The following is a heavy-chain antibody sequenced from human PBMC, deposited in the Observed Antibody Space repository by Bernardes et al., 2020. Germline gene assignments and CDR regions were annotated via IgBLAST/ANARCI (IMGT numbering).Heavy chain of an antibody. CDR3: ARVTPGIAVPTGDFDI. Sequence: GGSLRLSCAASGFTFSSYSMNWVRQAPGKGLEWVSSISSSSSYIYYADSVKGRFTISRDNAKNSLYLRMNSLRAEDTAVYYCARVTPGIAVPTGDFDIWGQGTMVTVSS. V-gene: IGHV3-21*01. J-gene: IGHJ3*02. D-gene: IGHD6-19*01. CDR1: GFTFSSYS. CDR2: ISSSSSYI.